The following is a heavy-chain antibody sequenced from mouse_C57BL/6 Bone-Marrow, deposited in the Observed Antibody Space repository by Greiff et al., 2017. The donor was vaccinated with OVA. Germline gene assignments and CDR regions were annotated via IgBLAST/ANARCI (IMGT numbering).Heavy chain of an antibody. CDR2: ISNLAYSI. J-gene: IGHJ1*03. V-gene: IGHV5-15*01. CDR3: ARQGDGYHWYFDV. Sequence: EVKLMESGGGLVQPGGSLKLSCAASGFTFSDYGMAWVRQAPRKGPEWVAFISNLAYSIYYADTVTGRFTISRENAKNTLYLEMSSLRSEDTAMDDCARQGDGYHWYFDVWGTGTTVTVSS. D-gene: IGHD2-3*01. CDR1: GFTFSDYG.